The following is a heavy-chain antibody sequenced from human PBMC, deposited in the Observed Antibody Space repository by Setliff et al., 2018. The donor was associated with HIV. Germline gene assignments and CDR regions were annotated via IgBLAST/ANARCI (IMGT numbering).Heavy chain of an antibody. CDR1: GFTLNELS. D-gene: IGHD3-22*01. V-gene: IGHV1-24*01. J-gene: IGHJ4*02. CDR3: ARHDSGGYYSLDY. CDR2: FDPEAGEI. Sequence: ASVKVSCKISGFTLNELSIQWVRQAPAKGLEWMGGFDPEAGEIIYAQKFQGRVTMTRDTSISTAYMEVSRLRSDDTAVYYCARHDSGGYYSLDYWGQGTLVTVSS.